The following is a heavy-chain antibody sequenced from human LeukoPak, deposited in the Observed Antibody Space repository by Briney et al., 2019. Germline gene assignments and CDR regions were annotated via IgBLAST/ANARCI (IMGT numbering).Heavy chain of an antibody. D-gene: IGHD2-15*01. J-gene: IGHJ4*02. CDR2: IRSKAYGGTT. CDR1: GFTFGDYA. V-gene: IGHV3-49*04. Sequence: GRSLRLSFTASGFTFGDYAMSWVRQAPGKGLEWVGFIRSKAYGGTTEYAASVKGRFTISRDDSKSIAYLQMNSLKTGDTAVYYCTRHCSGGSCYSGGYFDYWGQGTLVTVSS. CDR3: TRHCSGGSCYSGGYFDY.